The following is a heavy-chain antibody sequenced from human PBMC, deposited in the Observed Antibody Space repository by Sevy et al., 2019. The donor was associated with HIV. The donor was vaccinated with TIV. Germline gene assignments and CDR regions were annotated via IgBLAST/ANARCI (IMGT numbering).Heavy chain of an antibody. CDR2: ISGISNYI. CDR1: GFTFSSYS. Sequence: GGSLRLSCAASGFTFSSYSMNWVRQAPGKGLEWVSSISGISNYIYYADSVKGRFTISRANAKSSLYLQMNSLRAEDTAVYYCARTGCSITSCLTADAFDIWGQGTLVTVSS. J-gene: IGHJ3*02. CDR3: ARTGCSITSCLTADAFDI. D-gene: IGHD2-2*01. V-gene: IGHV3-21*06.